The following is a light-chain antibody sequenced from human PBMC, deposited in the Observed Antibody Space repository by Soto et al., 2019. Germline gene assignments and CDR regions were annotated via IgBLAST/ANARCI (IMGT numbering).Light chain of an antibody. J-gene: IGKJ3*01. Sequence: EIVMTQSPDTLSVSPGERATLSCRASQGVSSKLAWYQQKPGQAPRLLIYGASTRATGFPARFSGSGSGTEFTLTISSLQSEDFAVYYCQQYNNWPLTFGPGTKVDIK. CDR1: QGVSSK. CDR3: QQYNNWPLT. V-gene: IGKV3-15*01. CDR2: GAS.